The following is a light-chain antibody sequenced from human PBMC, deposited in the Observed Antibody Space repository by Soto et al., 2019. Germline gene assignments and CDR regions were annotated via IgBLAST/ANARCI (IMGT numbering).Light chain of an antibody. CDR3: QQYNISPPEVT. CDR2: GAS. V-gene: IGKV3-15*01. J-gene: IGKJ3*01. Sequence: KVMTQSPATLSGSPGDSATLSCRASQSVNRNLAWYQQKPGQTPRLLIYGASTRAAGVPVRFSGSGSGTDFNLTISSLQSEDFAIYYCQQYNISPPEVTFGPGTKVDIK. CDR1: QSVNRN.